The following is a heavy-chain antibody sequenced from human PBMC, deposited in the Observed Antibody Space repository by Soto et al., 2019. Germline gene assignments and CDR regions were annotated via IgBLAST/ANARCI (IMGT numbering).Heavy chain of an antibody. CDR2: IYYSGST. CDR1: GASISSSSYY. J-gene: IGHJ4*02. D-gene: IGHD2-21*02. V-gene: IGHV4-39*01. Sequence: SETLSLTCTVSGASISSSSYYWGWIRQPPGKGLEWIGSIYYSGSTYYNPSLKSRVTISVDTSKNQFSLKLSSVTAADTAVYYCARHYSDCLDYWGQGTLVTVSS. CDR3: ARHYSDCLDY.